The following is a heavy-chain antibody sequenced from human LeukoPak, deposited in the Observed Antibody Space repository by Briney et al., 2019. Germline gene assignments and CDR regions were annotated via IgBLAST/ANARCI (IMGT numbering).Heavy chain of an antibody. CDR2: ISSGSSTI. V-gene: IGHV3-48*01. CDR1: GFTFSSYW. CDR3: ARLRYYAMDV. J-gene: IGHJ6*02. Sequence: GGSLRLSCAASGFTFSSYWMNWVRQAPGKGLEWVSYISSGSSTIYYADSVKGRFTISRDNAKNSLYLQMNSLRAEDTAVYYCARLRYYAMDVWGQGTTVIVSS.